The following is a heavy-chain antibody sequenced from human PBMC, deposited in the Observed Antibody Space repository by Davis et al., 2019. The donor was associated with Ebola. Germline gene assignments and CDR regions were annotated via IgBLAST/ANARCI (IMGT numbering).Heavy chain of an antibody. CDR2: INSDGSST. CDR1: GFTFSRSW. Sequence: HTGGSLRLSCLASGFTFSRSWMHWVRQAPGKGLVWVSRINSDGSSTSYADSVKGRFTISRDNAKNSLYLQMNSLRAEDTAVYYCARAGGSTTLTAPSMDVWGQGTTVTVSS. J-gene: IGHJ6*02. V-gene: IGHV3-74*01. CDR3: ARAGGSTTLTAPSMDV. D-gene: IGHD2-21*02.